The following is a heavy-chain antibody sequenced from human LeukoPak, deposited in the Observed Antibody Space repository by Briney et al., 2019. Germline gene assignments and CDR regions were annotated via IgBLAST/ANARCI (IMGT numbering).Heavy chain of an antibody. Sequence: GGSLRLSCAASGFTFSNAWMSWVRQAPGKGLEWVGRIKIKTDGGTIDYAAPVKGRFTISRDDSKNTLYLQMNSLKTEDTAVYYCTTDPFTMLAYGTGSLGFDYWGQGTLVTVSS. J-gene: IGHJ4*02. D-gene: IGHD3-10*01. CDR2: IKIKTDGGTI. V-gene: IGHV3-15*01. CDR1: GFTFSNAW. CDR3: TTDPFTMLAYGTGSLGFDY.